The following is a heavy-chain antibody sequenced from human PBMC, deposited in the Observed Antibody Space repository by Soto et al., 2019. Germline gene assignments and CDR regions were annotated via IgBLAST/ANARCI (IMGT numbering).Heavy chain of an antibody. J-gene: IGHJ4*02. Sequence: PGGSLRLSCAASGFTFSSYWMSWVRQAPRKGLEWVANIKQDGGEKDYVDSVKGRFTISRDNGKNSLYLQMNSLRAEDTVVFYFVRDLDYFDGSGYYRTFAYWGQGTLVTVSS. CDR1: GFTFSSYW. CDR2: IKQDGGEK. D-gene: IGHD3-22*01. V-gene: IGHV3-7*01. CDR3: VRDLDYFDGSGYYRTFAY.